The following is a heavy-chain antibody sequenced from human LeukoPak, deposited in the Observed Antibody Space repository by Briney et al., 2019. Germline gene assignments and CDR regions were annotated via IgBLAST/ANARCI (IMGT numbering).Heavy chain of an antibody. V-gene: IGHV4-59*12. CDR1: GGSISTYY. J-gene: IGHJ6*03. CDR2: IYYSGTT. Sequence: SETLSVTCTVSGGSISTYYWSWIRQPPGKGLEWIGYIYYSGTTNYNPSLKSRVTISVDTSKNQFSLKLSSVTAADTAVYYCARVYNYFYYYMDVWGKGTTVTVSS. CDR3: ARVYNYFYYYMDV. D-gene: IGHD5-24*01.